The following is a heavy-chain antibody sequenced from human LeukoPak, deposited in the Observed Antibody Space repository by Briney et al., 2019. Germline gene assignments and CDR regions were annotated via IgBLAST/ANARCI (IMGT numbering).Heavy chain of an antibody. CDR2: ISSSSSYI. CDR1: GFTFSSYS. V-gene: IGHV3-21*01. CDR3: ARERGGYCSGTSCSNAIDY. Sequence: GGSLRLSCAASGFTFSSYSMNWVRQAPGKGLEWVSSISSSSSYIYYADSVKGRFTISRDNAKNSLYLQMNSLRAEDTAVYYCARERGGYCSGTSCSNAIDYWGQGTLVTVSS. J-gene: IGHJ4*02. D-gene: IGHD2-2*01.